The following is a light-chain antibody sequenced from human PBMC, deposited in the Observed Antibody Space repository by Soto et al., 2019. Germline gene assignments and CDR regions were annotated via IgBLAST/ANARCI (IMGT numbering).Light chain of an antibody. J-gene: IGKJ1*01. Sequence: DIQMTQSPSTLSASAGDTVTITCRASESIDNWLAWYQQKPGKAPKLLLFAASTLVGGVPSRFSGRGSGTEFTLTISSLQPDDFATYYCQQYGAFGQGTKVDIK. CDR1: ESIDNW. V-gene: IGKV1-5*01. CDR3: QQYGA. CDR2: AAS.